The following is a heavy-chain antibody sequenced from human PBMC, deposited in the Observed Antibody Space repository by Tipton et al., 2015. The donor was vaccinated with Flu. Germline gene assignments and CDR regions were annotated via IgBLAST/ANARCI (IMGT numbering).Heavy chain of an antibody. V-gene: IGHV4-4*07. Sequence: TLSLTCTVSGGSITSYYWSWIRQPAGKGLEWIGRIYNSGSTNYNPSLKSRVTISVDTSKNQFSLKLSSVTAADTAVYYCARAVGGWPHTSAAFDIWGQGTMVTVSS. CDR2: IYNSGST. CDR1: GGSITSYY. CDR3: ARAVGGWPHTSAAFDI. J-gene: IGHJ3*02. D-gene: IGHD5-24*01.